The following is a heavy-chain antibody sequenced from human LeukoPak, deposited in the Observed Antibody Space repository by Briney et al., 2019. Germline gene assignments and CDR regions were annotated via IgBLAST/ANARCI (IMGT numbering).Heavy chain of an antibody. CDR3: ARDPSNASGRYTYFDY. Sequence: ASVKVSCETYGYTFTSHGISWVRQAPGQGLEWMGWISAFNGETHYAQNLQGRVTMTTDTSTSTAYMELRSLRFDDTAVYYCARDPSNASGRYTYFDYWGQGTLVTVSS. CDR1: GYTFTSHG. J-gene: IGHJ4*02. CDR2: ISAFNGET. V-gene: IGHV1-18*01. D-gene: IGHD3-16*02.